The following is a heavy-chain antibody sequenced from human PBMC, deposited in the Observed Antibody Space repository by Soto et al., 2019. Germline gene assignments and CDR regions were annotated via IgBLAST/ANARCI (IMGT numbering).Heavy chain of an antibody. CDR2: INPSGGST. V-gene: IGHV1-46*01. Sequence: AAVKVSCKACGYTFTSYYMHWVRQAPGQGLEWMGIINPSGGSTSYAQKFQGRVTMTRDTSTSTVYMELSSLRSEDTAVYYCARAGVDTAMGYYYYYGMDAWGQGTTVTVSS. CDR3: ARAGVDTAMGYYYYYGMDA. CDR1: GYTFTSYY. D-gene: IGHD5-18*01. J-gene: IGHJ6*02.